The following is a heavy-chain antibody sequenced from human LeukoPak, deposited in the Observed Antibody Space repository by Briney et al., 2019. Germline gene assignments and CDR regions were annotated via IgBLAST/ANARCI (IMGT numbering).Heavy chain of an antibody. CDR3: ARDTISGHFDY. Sequence: SETLSLTCTVSDGSLSSYYWSWIRQPAGKGLEWIGRIYTSGSTSYNPSLKSRVTMSVDTSKKQFSLKLSSVTAADMAVYYCARDTISGHFDYWGQGTLVTVSS. D-gene: IGHD6-25*01. CDR1: DGSLSSYY. CDR2: IYTSGST. V-gene: IGHV4-4*07. J-gene: IGHJ4*02.